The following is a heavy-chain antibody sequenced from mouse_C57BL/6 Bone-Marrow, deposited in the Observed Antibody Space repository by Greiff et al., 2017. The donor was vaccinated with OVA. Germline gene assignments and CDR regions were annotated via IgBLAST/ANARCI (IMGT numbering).Heavy chain of an antibody. CDR1: GFTFSDYY. CDR2: ISTGGGST. CDR3: ARPTTVVAPYAMDY. V-gene: IGHV5-12*01. D-gene: IGHD1-1*01. Sequence: EVQLVESGGGLVQPGGSLKLSCAASGFTFSDYYMYWVRQTPEKRLEWVAYISTGGGSTYYPDTVKGRFTISRDNAKNTLYLQMSRLKSEDTAMYYCARPTTVVAPYAMDYWGQGTSVTVSS. J-gene: IGHJ4*01.